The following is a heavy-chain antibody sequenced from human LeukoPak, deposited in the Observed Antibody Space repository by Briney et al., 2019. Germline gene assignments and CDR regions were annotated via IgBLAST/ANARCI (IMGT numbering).Heavy chain of an antibody. CDR2: ISSSGSTI. CDR3: ARGVITIFGVVDY. Sequence: PGGPLRLSCAASGFTFSSYEMNWVRQAPGKGLEWVSYISSSGSTIYYADSVKGRFTISRDNAKNSLYLQMNSLRAEDTAVYYCARGVITIFGVVDYWGQGTLVTVSS. D-gene: IGHD3-3*01. J-gene: IGHJ4*02. V-gene: IGHV3-48*03. CDR1: GFTFSSYE.